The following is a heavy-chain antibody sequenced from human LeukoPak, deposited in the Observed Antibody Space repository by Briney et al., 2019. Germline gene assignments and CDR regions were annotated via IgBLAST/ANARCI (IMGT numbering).Heavy chain of an antibody. J-gene: IGHJ6*02. Sequence: GGSLRLSCAASGFTFCSYWMSWVRQAPGKGWVWVANIKQDGSEKYYVDSVKGRFTSSRANAKNSLYLQMNSLRAEDTAVYYCAKDYGDPGYYHYGMDVWGQGTTVTVPS. CDR1: GFTFCSYW. D-gene: IGHD4-17*01. V-gene: IGHV3-7*01. CDR3: AKDYGDPGYYHYGMDV. CDR2: IKQDGSEK.